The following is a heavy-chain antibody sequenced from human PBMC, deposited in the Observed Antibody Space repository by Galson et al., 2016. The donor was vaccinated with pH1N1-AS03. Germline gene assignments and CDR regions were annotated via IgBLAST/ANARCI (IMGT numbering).Heavy chain of an antibody. CDR1: GDSISSTPYY. D-gene: IGHD1-26*01. CDR3: ARRVGGSYPNNLDS. CDR2: IYFRGAT. J-gene: IGHJ4*02. Sequence: SETLSLTCTVSGDSISSTPYYWGWIRQPPGKGLEWIGTIYFRGATYYSPSLKSRVTISIDSSKNLFSLSLSSVTAADAAVYYCARRVGGSYPNNLDSWGQGTLVIVSS. V-gene: IGHV4-39*07.